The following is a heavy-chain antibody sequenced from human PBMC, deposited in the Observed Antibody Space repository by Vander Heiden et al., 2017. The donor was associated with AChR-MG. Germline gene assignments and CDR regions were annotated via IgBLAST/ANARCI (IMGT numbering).Heavy chain of an antibody. CDR3: ARSRDYGGYSGRVDH. CDR2: INHSGST. CDR1: SGSFSGYY. Sequence: QVQLQQWGAGRLKPSETLSLTCAVYSGSFSGYYWIWIRQPPGKGLEWSGEINHSGSTNYNPSLKSRVTISVETSKNQFSLKLNSVTAADTAVYYCARSRDYGGYSGRVDHWGQGTLVTVSS. V-gene: IGHV4-34*01. D-gene: IGHD4-17*01. J-gene: IGHJ4*02.